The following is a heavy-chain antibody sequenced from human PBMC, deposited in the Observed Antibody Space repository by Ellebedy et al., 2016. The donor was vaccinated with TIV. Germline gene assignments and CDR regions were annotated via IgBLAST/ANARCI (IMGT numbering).Heavy chain of an antibody. CDR2: IKQDGSEK. D-gene: IGHD2-2*02. J-gene: IGHJ4*02. V-gene: IGHV3-7*01. CDR1: GFTFSSYW. CDR3: AREGDRGVVVPAAILN. Sequence: GESLKISXAASGFTFSSYWMSWVRQAPGKGLEWVANIKQDGSEKYYVDSVKGRFTISRDNAKNSLYLQMNSLRAEDTAVYYCAREGDRGVVVPAAILNWGQGTLVTVSS.